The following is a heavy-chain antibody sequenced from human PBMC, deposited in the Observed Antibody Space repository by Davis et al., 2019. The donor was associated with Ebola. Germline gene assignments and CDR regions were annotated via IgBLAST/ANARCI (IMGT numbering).Heavy chain of an antibody. D-gene: IGHD2-15*01. V-gene: IGHV3-66*01. J-gene: IGHJ6*02. CDR1: GFSVSSNY. CDR2: IYSAGST. Sequence: GESLKISCAASGFSVSSNYMTWVRQAPGKGLELVSVIYSAGSTYYADSVKGRFTISRDNSNNTLYLQLNSLGAEDTAVYYCARGNLLGGSYPYGMDVWGQGTMVTVSS. CDR3: ARGNLLGGSYPYGMDV.